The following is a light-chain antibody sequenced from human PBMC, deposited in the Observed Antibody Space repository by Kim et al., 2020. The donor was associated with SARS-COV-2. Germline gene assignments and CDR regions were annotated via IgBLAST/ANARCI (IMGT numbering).Light chain of an antibody. CDR2: DAS. J-gene: IGKJ2*01. Sequence: DIQMTQSPTTLSASVGDRVTMTCRASHTITRWLAWYQQKPGKAPKLLIYDASSLKSGVPSRFSGSGSGTEFTLTISSLQPDDFATYYCHQNYSYSHTFGQGNKLEIK. CDR3: HQNYSYSHT. V-gene: IGKV1-5*01. CDR1: HTITRW.